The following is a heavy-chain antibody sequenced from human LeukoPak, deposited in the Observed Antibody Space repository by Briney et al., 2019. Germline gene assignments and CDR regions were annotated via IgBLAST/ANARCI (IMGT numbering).Heavy chain of an antibody. CDR3: ARDLSWFGDFNWFDP. D-gene: IGHD3-10*01. Sequence: PGGSLRLSCAASGFTFSSYSMNWVRQAPGKGLEWVSSISSSSSYIYYADSVKGRFTISRDNAKNSLYLQMNSLRAEDTAVYYCARDLSWFGDFNWFDPWGQGTLVTVPS. CDR1: GFTFSSYS. CDR2: ISSSSSYI. V-gene: IGHV3-21*01. J-gene: IGHJ5*02.